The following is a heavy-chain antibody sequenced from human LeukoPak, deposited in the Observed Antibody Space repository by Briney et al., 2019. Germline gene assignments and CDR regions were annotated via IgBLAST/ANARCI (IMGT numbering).Heavy chain of an antibody. Sequence: SETLSLTCTVSGGSITISSSYGAWIRQPPGKGLGWIGYIYYSGSTYYNPSLKSRVTISVDTSKNQFSLKLSSVTAADTAVYYCARDLFGSSWPRFDYWGQGTLVTVSS. CDR2: IYYSGST. J-gene: IGHJ4*02. D-gene: IGHD6-13*01. CDR3: ARDLFGSSWPRFDY. CDR1: GGSITISSSY. V-gene: IGHV4-39*07.